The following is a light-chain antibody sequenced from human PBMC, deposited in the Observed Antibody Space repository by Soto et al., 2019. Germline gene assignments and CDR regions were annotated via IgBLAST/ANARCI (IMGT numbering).Light chain of an antibody. CDR3: GTWDSSLSVVV. Sequence: QSVLXQPPSVSAAPGQKVTISCSGSSSNIGSNSVSWYQQLPGTAPKLLIYDNNKRPSGIPDRFSGSKSGTSATLGITGLQTGDEADYYCGTWDSSLSVVVIGGGTKLTVL. CDR2: DNN. V-gene: IGLV1-51*01. CDR1: SSNIGSNS. J-gene: IGLJ2*01.